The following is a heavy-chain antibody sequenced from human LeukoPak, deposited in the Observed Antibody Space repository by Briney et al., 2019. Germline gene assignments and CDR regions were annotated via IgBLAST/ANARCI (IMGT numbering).Heavy chain of an antibody. Sequence: SETLSLTCAVYGGSFSGCYWSWIRQPPGKGLEWIGEINHSGSTNYNPSLKSRVTISVDTSKNQFSLKLSSVTAADTAVYYCAGGAPHGYCSGGSCYSDYWGQGTLVTVSS. CDR3: AGGAPHGYCSGGSCYSDY. CDR1: GGSFSGCY. J-gene: IGHJ4*02. D-gene: IGHD2-15*01. V-gene: IGHV4-34*01. CDR2: INHSGST.